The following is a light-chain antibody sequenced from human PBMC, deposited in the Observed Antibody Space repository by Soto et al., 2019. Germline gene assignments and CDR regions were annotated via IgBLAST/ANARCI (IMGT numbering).Light chain of an antibody. CDR3: QQYGDSPRLT. CDR2: GAS. J-gene: IGKJ4*01. V-gene: IGKV3-20*01. CDR1: QSVTSRY. Sequence: EIVLTQSPGTLSLSPGERATLSFRASQSVTSRYLAWYQQRPGQAPRLLIYGASSRATGIPDRFSGSGSGTAFTLTISSLEPEDFAVYYCQQYGDSPRLTFGGGTKVEIK.